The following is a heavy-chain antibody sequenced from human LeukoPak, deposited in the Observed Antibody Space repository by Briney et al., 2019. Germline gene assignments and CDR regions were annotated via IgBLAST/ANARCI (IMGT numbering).Heavy chain of an antibody. J-gene: IGHJ4*02. CDR3: ARVPYYYDSSGYYYGSLVDY. D-gene: IGHD3-22*01. CDR2: INHSGST. V-gene: IGHV4-34*01. CDR1: GGSFSGYY. Sequence: SETLSLTCAVYGGSFSGYYWSWIRQPPGKGLEWIGEINHSGSTNYNPSLKSRVTISVDTSKNQFSLKLSSVTAADTAVYYCARVPYYYDSSGYYYGSLVDYWGQGTLVTVSS.